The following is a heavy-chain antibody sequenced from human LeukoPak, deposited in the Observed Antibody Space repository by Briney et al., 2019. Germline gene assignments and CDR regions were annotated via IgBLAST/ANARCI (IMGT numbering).Heavy chain of an antibody. CDR3: ATGAGCGY. CDR2: IKQDGGER. V-gene: IGHV3-7*03. J-gene: IGHJ4*02. D-gene: IGHD6-19*01. Sequence: GGSLRLSCAASGFTFSSYWMTWVRQAPGKGLEWVANIKQDGGERNYVDSVKGRFTISRDNAKNSLYLQMNTLRDEDTALYYCATGAGCGYWGQGTLVTVSS. CDR1: GFTFSSYW.